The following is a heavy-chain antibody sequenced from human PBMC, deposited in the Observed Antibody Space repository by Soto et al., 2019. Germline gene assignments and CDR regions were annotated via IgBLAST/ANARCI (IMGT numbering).Heavy chain of an antibody. J-gene: IGHJ6*03. CDR3: ARGRFVVVPAASYYMDV. D-gene: IGHD2-2*01. V-gene: IGHV1-8*01. Sequence: GASVKVSCKASGYTFPSYDINWGRQATGQGNEWMGWMNPNSGNTGYAQKFQGRVTMTRNTSISTAYMELSSLRSEDTAVYYCARGRFVVVPAASYYMDVWGKGTTVTVSS. CDR1: GYTFPSYD. CDR2: MNPNSGNT.